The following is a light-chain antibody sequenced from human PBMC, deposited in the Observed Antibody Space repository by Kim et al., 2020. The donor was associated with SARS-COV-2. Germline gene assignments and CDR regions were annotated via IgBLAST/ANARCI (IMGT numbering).Light chain of an antibody. Sequence: TVTISCTRSSGSIASNYVQWYQQRLGSAPTTVIYEDNQRPSGVPDRFSGSIDSSSNSASLTISGLKTEDEADYYCQSYDSSNHVVFGGGTQLTVL. CDR1: SGSIASNY. CDR2: EDN. J-gene: IGLJ2*01. CDR3: QSYDSSNHVV. V-gene: IGLV6-57*03.